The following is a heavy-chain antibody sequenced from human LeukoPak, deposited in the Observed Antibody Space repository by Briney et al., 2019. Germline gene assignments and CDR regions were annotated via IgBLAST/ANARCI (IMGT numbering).Heavy chain of an antibody. D-gene: IGHD3-9*01. J-gene: IGHJ3*02. V-gene: IGHV4-38-2*02. CDR3: ARDYDILTGDDAFDI. Sequence: SETVSLTCTVSGYSISSGYYWGWIRQPPGKGLEWIGSIYHSGSTYYNPSLKSRVTISVDTSKNQFSLKLSSVTAADTAMYYCARDYDILTGDDAFDIWGQGTMVAVSS. CDR2: IYHSGST. CDR1: GYSISSGYY.